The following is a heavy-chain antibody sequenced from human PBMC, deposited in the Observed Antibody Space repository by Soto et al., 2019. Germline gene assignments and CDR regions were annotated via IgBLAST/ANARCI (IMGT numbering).Heavy chain of an antibody. CDR2: FIPVSGTA. CDR1: GGTFSRYV. D-gene: IGHD2-8*02. Sequence: QVHLEQSGAEVKKPGSSVKVSCKFSGGTFSRYVIIWVRQAPGQGLEWMGGFIPVSGTANYAQKFHGRVTISGDEATNTAYMELSSVRFDDTAVYYCATVDRSVALVGWFDPWGQGTLVTVSS. V-gene: IGHV1-69*01. CDR3: ATVDRSVALVGWFDP. J-gene: IGHJ5*02.